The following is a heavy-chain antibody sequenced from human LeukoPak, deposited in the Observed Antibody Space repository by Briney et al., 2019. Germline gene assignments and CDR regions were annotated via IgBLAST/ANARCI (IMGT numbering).Heavy chain of an antibody. CDR2: INHSGST. D-gene: IGHD6-6*01. CDR3: ARRQIAARGYFDY. J-gene: IGHJ4*02. CDR1: GGSFSGYY. V-gene: IGHV4-34*01. Sequence: SETLSLTCAVYGGSFSGYYWSWIRQPPGKGLEWIGEINHSGSTNYNPSLKSRVTISVDTSKNQFSLKLSSVTAADTAVYYCARRQIAARGYFDYWGQGTLVTVSS.